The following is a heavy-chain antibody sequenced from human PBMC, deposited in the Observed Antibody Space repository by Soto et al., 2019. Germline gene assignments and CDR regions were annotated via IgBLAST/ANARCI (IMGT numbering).Heavy chain of an antibody. D-gene: IGHD2-2*01. CDR3: AKENTPDFVEDVDS. CDR2: IRGGGTST. V-gene: IGHV3-23*01. J-gene: IGHJ5*01. Sequence: PGGSLRLSCAASGFSFGGYAVTWVRQAPGKGLEWVSSIRGGGTSTYYADSVKGRFTISRDNSKNTMYLQMNSRRAEDTALYFCAKENTPDFVEDVDSWGQGTLVTVSS. CDR1: GFSFGGYA.